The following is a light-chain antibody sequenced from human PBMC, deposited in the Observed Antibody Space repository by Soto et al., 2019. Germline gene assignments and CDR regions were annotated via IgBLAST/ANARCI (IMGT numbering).Light chain of an antibody. Sequence: QSALTQPASVSGSPGQSISISCTGTNTDVGGYDYVSWYQQHPGKAPKVMIFDVGNRPSGVSNRFSGSKSGNTASLTISRLQAEDEADYYCSSYTTSNTLVFGGGTQLTVL. CDR2: DVG. CDR1: NTDVGGYDY. J-gene: IGLJ3*02. CDR3: SSYTTSNTLV. V-gene: IGLV2-14*01.